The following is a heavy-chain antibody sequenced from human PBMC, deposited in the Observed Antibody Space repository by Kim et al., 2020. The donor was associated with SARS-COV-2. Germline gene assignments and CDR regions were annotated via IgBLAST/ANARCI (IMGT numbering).Heavy chain of an antibody. CDR2: ISSSSSYI. CDR3: ARVLAGSGSYYTGVGTIEY. V-gene: IGHV3-21*01. D-gene: IGHD3-10*01. CDR1: GFTFSSYS. J-gene: IGHJ4*02. Sequence: GGSLRLSCAASGFTFSSYSMNWVRQAPGKGLEWVSSISSSSSYIYYADSVKGRFTISRDNAKNSLYLQMNSLRAEDTAVYYCARVLAGSGSYYTGVGTIEYWGQGTLVTVSS.